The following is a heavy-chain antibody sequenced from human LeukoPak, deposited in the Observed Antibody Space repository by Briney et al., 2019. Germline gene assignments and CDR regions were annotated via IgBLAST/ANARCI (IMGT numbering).Heavy chain of an antibody. D-gene: IGHD4-17*01. CDR1: GFTFSSYS. J-gene: IGHJ4*02. CDR2: ISSSSSYI. Sequence: PGGSLRLSCAASGFTFSSYSMNWVRQAPGKGLEWVPSISSSSSYIYYADSVKGRFTISRDNAKNSLYLQMNSLRAEDTAVYYCARDHTKLTTVTYFDYWGQGTLVTVSS. V-gene: IGHV3-21*01. CDR3: ARDHTKLTTVTYFDY.